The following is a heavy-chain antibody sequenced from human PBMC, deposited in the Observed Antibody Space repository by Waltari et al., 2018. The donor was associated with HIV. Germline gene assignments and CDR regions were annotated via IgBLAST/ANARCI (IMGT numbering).Heavy chain of an antibody. CDR1: GGSFSGYY. J-gene: IGHJ3*02. Sequence: QVQLQQWGAGLLKPSETLSLTCAVYGGSFSGYYWSWIRQPPGKGLEWIGEINHSGSTNYNPPLKMRVTISVDTSKNQCSLKLSSVTAADTAVYYCARGLRGRDGYNRGDAFDIWGQGTMVTVSS. V-gene: IGHV4-34*01. CDR2: INHSGST. D-gene: IGHD5-12*01. CDR3: ARGLRGRDGYNRGDAFDI.